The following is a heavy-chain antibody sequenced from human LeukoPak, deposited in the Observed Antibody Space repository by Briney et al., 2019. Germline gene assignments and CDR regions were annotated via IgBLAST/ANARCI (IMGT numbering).Heavy chain of an antibody. CDR2: ISGSGGST. J-gene: IGHJ4*02. CDR3: ARYPGSSGWYSY. CDR1: GFTVSSNY. Sequence: GGSLRLSCAASGFTVSSNYMSWVRQAPGKGLEWVSAISGSGGSTYYADSVKGRFTISRDNSKNTLYLQMNSLRAEDTAVYYCARYPGSSGWYSYWGQGTLVTVSS. D-gene: IGHD6-19*01. V-gene: IGHV3-23*01.